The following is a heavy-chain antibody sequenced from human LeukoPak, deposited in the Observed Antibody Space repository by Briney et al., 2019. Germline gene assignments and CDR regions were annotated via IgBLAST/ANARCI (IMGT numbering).Heavy chain of an antibody. D-gene: IGHD3-22*01. CDR1: GFTCSTCA. J-gene: IGHJ4*02. Sequence: GGSLRLSCAASGFTCSTCAMSWVRQAPGKGLEWVSGISGSGDNTYYADSVKGRFTISRDNSKNTLYVQVNSLGTEDTAAYYCAKGSYYDSSGSFYFDYWGQGTLVTVSS. CDR2: ISGSGDNT. V-gene: IGHV3-23*01. CDR3: AKGSYYDSSGSFYFDY.